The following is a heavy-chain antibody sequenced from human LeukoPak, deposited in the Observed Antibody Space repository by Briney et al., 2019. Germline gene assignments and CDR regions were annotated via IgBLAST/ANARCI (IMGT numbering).Heavy chain of an antibody. CDR2: IRQDGSDK. J-gene: IGHJ4*02. V-gene: IGHV3-7*01. CDR1: GFTFSSNW. Sequence: GGSLRLSCAASGFTFSSNWMSWVRQAPGKGLEWVANIRQDGSDKYYMDSVKGRFTISRDNAKNSLSLQMNSLRVEDTAVYYCGRDRDCGEGGCYPHFDYWGQGVRVTVSS. CDR3: GRDRDCGEGGCYPHFDY. D-gene: IGHD2-21*01.